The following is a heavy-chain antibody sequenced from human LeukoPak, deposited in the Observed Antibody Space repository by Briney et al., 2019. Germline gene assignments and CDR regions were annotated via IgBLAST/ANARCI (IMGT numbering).Heavy chain of an antibody. D-gene: IGHD6-13*01. J-gene: IGHJ4*02. CDR3: ARRSGIAALDY. CDR2: ISSNGGST. Sequence: PGGSLRLSCAASGFTFSSYAMHWVRQAPGKGLEYVSAISSNGGSTYYANSVKGRFTISRDNSKNTLYLQMGSLRAEDMAVYYCARRSGIAALDYWGQGTLVTVSS. V-gene: IGHV3-64*01. CDR1: GFTFSSYA.